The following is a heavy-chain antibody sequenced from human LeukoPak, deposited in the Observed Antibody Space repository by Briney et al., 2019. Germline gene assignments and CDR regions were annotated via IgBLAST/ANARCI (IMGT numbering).Heavy chain of an antibody. D-gene: IGHD3/OR15-3a*01. V-gene: IGHV4-39*01. J-gene: IGHJ4*02. Sequence: SETLSLTCTVSGDSISNSNYYWGWIRQPPGKGLEWIGSIYYRGSTYYNSSLKSRVTISVDTSKNQFSLKLSSVTAADTAVYYCARRLGLRIDYWGQGTLVTVSS. CDR3: ARRLGLRIDY. CDR2: IYYRGST. CDR1: GDSISNSNYY.